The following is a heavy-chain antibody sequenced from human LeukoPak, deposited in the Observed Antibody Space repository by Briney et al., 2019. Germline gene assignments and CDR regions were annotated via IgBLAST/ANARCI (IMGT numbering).Heavy chain of an antibody. V-gene: IGHV3-23*01. D-gene: IGHD3-22*01. CDR1: GFTFSGYA. Sequence: GGSLRLSCAASGFTFSGYAMSWVRQAPGKGLEWVSAISGSGGSTYYADSVKGRFTISRDNAKNSLYLQMNSLRAEDTAVYYCARDKGHDSSGYYPDFDYWGQGTLVTVSS. CDR2: ISGSGGST. J-gene: IGHJ4*02. CDR3: ARDKGHDSSGYYPDFDY.